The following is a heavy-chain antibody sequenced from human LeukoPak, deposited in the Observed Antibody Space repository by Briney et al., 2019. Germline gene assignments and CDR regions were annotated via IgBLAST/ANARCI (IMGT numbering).Heavy chain of an antibody. Sequence: SETLSLTCTVSGDSISSCYWSWIRQPPGKGLECIGYIYNSGSTNYNPSLKSRVTISVDTSKNQFSLKLTSVTAADTAVYYCAGKRPAAAALDYWGQGTLVTVSS. CDR3: AGKRPAAAALDY. CDR1: GDSISSCY. V-gene: IGHV4-59*01. CDR2: IYNSGST. J-gene: IGHJ4*02. D-gene: IGHD6-13*01.